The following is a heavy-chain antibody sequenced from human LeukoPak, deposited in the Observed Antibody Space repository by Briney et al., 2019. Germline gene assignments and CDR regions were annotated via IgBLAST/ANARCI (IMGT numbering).Heavy chain of an antibody. CDR3: ARFQEGYYYYYMDV. CDR1: GGSISSYY. CDR2: IYTSGST. V-gene: IGHV4-4*07. J-gene: IGHJ6*03. Sequence: SETLSLTCTVSGGSISSYYWSWIRQPAGKGLEWIGRIYTSGSTNYNPSLKSRATISVDKSKNQFSLKLSSVTAADTAVYYCARFQEGYYYYYMDVWGKGTTVTVSS.